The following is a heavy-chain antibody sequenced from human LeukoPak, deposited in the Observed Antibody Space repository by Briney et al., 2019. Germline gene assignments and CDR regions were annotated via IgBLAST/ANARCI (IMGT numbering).Heavy chain of an antibody. D-gene: IGHD2-2*01. CDR1: GGSFSGYY. CDR2: INHSGST. CDR3: ARGHCSSTSCYLLGPKYYFDY. J-gene: IGHJ4*02. Sequence: SETLSPTCAVYGGSFSGYYWSWIRQPPGKGLEWIGEINHSGSTNYNPSLKSRVTISVDTSKNQFSLKLSSVTAADTAVYYCARGHCSSTSCYLLGPKYYFDYWGQGTLVTVSS. V-gene: IGHV4-34*01.